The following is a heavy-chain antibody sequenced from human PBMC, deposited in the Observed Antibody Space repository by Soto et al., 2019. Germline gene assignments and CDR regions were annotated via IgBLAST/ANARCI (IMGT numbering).Heavy chain of an antibody. CDR1: GGSISSYY. J-gene: IGHJ5*02. Sequence: PSETLSLTCTVSGGSISSYYWSWIRQPPGKGLEWIGYIYYSGSTYYNPSLKSRVTMSVDTSKNQFSLKLSSVTAVDTAVYYCARTLRYNWNDGALDPWGQGTLVTVSS. CDR3: ARTLRYNWNDGALDP. CDR2: IYYSGST. D-gene: IGHD1-20*01. V-gene: IGHV4-59*04.